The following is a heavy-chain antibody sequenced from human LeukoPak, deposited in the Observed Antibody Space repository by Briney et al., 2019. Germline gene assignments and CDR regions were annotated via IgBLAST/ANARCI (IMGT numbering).Heavy chain of an antibody. V-gene: IGHV3-7*01. CDR1: GFPFSTYW. D-gene: IGHD5-12*01. J-gene: IGHJ4*02. CDR3: TRDSGLTGYDLLDY. Sequence: GGSLRLSCAASGFPFSTYWITWVRQAPGKGLEWVANIKNDRSEKNYVDSVKGRFTISRDNAENSLFLQMNSLRVEDTAIYYCTRDSGLTGYDLLDYWGQGTLVTVSS. CDR2: IKNDRSEK.